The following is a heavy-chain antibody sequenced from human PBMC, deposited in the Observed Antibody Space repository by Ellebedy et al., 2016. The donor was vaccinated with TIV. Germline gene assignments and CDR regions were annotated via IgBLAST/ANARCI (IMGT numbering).Heavy chain of an antibody. J-gene: IGHJ3*02. CDR2: ISAYNGNT. V-gene: IGHV1-18*01. D-gene: IGHD7-27*01. Sequence: AASVKVSCKASGYTVTTYGISWVRQAPGQGLEWMGWISAYNGNTNYAQKLQGRVTMTTDTSTSTAYMELRSLRSDDTAVYYCARAPPPRGDRSADAFDIWGQGTMVTVSS. CDR3: ARAPPPRGDRSADAFDI. CDR1: GYTVTTYG.